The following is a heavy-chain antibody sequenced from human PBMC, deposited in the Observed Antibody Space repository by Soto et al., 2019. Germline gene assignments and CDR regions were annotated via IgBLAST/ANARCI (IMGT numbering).Heavy chain of an antibody. CDR1: GFTFSSYA. J-gene: IGHJ3*02. V-gene: IGHV3-23*01. D-gene: IGHD3-22*01. CDR3: AKVGSITMIVVVPKDAFDI. Sequence: GGSLRLSCAASGFTFSSYAMSWVRQAPGKGLEWVSAISGSGGSTYYADSVKGRFTISRDNSKNTLYLQMNSLRAEDTAVYYCAKVGSITMIVVVPKDAFDIWGQGTMVTVSS. CDR2: ISGSGGST.